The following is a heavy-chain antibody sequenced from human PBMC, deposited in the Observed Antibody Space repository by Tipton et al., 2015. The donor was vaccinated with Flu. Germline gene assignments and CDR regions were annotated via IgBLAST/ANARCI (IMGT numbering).Heavy chain of an antibody. J-gene: IGHJ3*02. CDR2: ISSSGSTI. D-gene: IGHD3-16*01. Sequence: SLRLSCAASGFTFSDYYMSWIRQAPGKGLEWVSYISSSGSTIYYADSVKGRFTISRDNAKNSLYLQMNSLRAEDTAVYYCARDLNYARGRSAFDIWGQGTMVTVSS. CDR3: ARDLNYARGRSAFDI. V-gene: IGHV3-11*04. CDR1: GFTFSDYY.